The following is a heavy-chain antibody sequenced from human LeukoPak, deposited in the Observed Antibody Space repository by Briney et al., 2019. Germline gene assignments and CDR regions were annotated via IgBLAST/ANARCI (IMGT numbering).Heavy chain of an antibody. CDR2: IIPILGIA. Sequence: SVKVSCKASGGTFSSYAISWVRQVPGQGLEWMGRIIPILGIANYAQKFQGRVMITADKSTSTAYMELSSLRSEDTAVYYCARENAHGSSYYYYGMDVWGQGTTVTVSS. V-gene: IGHV1-69*04. J-gene: IGHJ6*02. D-gene: IGHD3-22*01. CDR1: GGTFSSYA. CDR3: ARENAHGSSYYYYGMDV.